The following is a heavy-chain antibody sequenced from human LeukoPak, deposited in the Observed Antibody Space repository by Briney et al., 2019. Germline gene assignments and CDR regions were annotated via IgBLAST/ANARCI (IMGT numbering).Heavy chain of an antibody. CDR1: GGTFSGHG. Sequence: SVKLSCKASGGTFSGHGISWVRQAPGQGLEWMGGIIPLSGPANYAPKFQGTVTITADKSTGTAYLELNSLRSEDTAVYYCAKAGIQLWEGDSFYYYLDVWGKGTTVTVSS. J-gene: IGHJ6*03. D-gene: IGHD5-18*01. CDR2: IIPLSGPA. V-gene: IGHV1-69*06. CDR3: AKAGIQLWEGDSFYYYLDV.